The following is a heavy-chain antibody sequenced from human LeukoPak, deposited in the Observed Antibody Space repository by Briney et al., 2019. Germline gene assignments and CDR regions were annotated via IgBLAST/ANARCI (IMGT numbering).Heavy chain of an antibody. CDR2: ISSSSSYI. J-gene: IGHJ3*02. V-gene: IGHV3-21*01. Sequence: GGSLRLSCAASGFTFSSYSMNWVRQAPGKGLEWVSSISSSSSYIYYADSVKGRFTISRDNAKNSLYLQMNSLRAEDTAVYYCARSTEQFLEWLLLTDAFDIWGQGTMVTVSS. D-gene: IGHD3-3*01. CDR1: GFTFSSYS. CDR3: ARSTEQFLEWLLLTDAFDI.